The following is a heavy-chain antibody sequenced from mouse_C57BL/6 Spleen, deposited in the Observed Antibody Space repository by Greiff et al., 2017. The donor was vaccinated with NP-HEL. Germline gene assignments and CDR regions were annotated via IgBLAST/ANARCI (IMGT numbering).Heavy chain of an antibody. J-gene: IGHJ4*01. CDR1: GYTFTSYW. CDR2: IDPSDSET. Sequence: VQLQQPGAELVRPGSSVKLSCKASGYTFTSYWMHWVKQRPIQGLEWIGNIDPSDSETHYNQKFKDKATLTVDKSSSTAYMQLSSLTSEDSAVYYCASTPSDGYFSMDCWGQGTSVTVSS. CDR3: ASTPSDGYFSMDC. V-gene: IGHV1-52*01. D-gene: IGHD2-3*01.